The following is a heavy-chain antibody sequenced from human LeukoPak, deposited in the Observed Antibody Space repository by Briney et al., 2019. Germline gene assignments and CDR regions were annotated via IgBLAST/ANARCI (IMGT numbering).Heavy chain of an antibody. D-gene: IGHD3-3*01. CDR2: ISGSGGST. CDR1: GFTFSSYA. CDR3: AKGIWSGYYEGHFDY. J-gene: IGHJ4*02. Sequence: KPGGSLRLSCAASGFTFSSYAMSWVRQAPGKGLEWVSGISGSGGSTYYADSVKGRFTISRDNSKNTLYLQMNSLRAEDTAVFYCAKGIWSGYYEGHFDYWGQGTLVTVSS. V-gene: IGHV3-23*01.